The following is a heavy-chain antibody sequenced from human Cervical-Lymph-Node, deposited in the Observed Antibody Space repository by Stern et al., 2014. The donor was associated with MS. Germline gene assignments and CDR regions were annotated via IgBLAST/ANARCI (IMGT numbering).Heavy chain of an antibody. V-gene: IGHV4-39*01. D-gene: IGHD6-19*01. CDR2: IYYSGST. J-gene: IGHJ4*02. Sequence: QVQLQESGPGLVKPSETLSLTCTVSGGSISSSSYYWGWIRQPPGKGLEWIGSIYYSGSTYYNPSLKSRVTISVDTSKNQFSLKLSSVTAADTAVYYCARVVAVARLPQHIDYWGQGTLVTVSS. CDR1: GGSISSSSYY. CDR3: ARVVAVARLPQHIDY.